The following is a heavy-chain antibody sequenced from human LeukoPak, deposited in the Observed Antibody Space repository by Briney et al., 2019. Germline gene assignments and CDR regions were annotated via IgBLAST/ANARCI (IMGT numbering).Heavy chain of an antibody. Sequence: PGGSLRLSCGAPGFTFINDGMLWVRQAPGKGLEWVAFIRYDGNNKLYADSMKGRFTISRDNSKNTLYLQMNSLRAEDTAVYYCAKDHQRLYYYYYMDVWGKGTTVTVSS. CDR2: IRYDGNNK. J-gene: IGHJ6*03. CDR1: GFTFINDG. CDR3: AKDHQRLYYYYYMDV. V-gene: IGHV3-30*02.